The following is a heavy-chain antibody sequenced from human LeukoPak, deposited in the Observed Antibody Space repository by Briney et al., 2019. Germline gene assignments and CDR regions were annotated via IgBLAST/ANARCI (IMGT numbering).Heavy chain of an antibody. J-gene: IGHJ4*02. D-gene: IGHD5-18*01. CDR1: GYTFTSYG. CDR2: MNPNSGNT. V-gene: IGHV1-8*02. CDR3: ARGINTYGADY. Sequence: ASVKVSCKASGYTFTSYGISWVRQAPGQGLEWMGWMNPNSGNTGYAQKFQGRVTMTRNTSISTAYMELSSLRSEDTAVYYCARGINTYGADYWGQGTLVTVSS.